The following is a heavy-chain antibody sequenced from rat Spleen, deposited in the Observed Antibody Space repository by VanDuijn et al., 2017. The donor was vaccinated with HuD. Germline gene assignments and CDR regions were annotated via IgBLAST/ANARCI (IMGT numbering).Heavy chain of an antibody. V-gene: IGHV5-25*01. CDR3: ARQDFDY. CDR2: ISTSGGST. Sequence: EVQLVESGGGLVQPGRSMKLSCVASGFTFSNCDMAWVRQAPTKGLEWVATISTSGGSTYYRDSVKGRFTISRDNAKSSLYLQMNSLRSEDTATYYCARQDFDYWGQGVMVTVSS. CDR1: GFTFSNCD. J-gene: IGHJ2*01.